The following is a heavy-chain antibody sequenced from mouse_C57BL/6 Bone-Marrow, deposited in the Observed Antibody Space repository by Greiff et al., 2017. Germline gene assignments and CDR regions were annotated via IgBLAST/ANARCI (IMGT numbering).Heavy chain of an antibody. V-gene: IGHV1-72*01. D-gene: IGHD2-4*01. Sequence: VQLQQPGAELVKPGASVKLSCKASGYTFTSYWMHWVKQRPGRGLEWIGRFAPNSGGTKYNEKFKSKATLTVDKPSSTAYMQLSSLTSEDSAVYYCARSGYDYPWFAYWGQGTLVTVAA. J-gene: IGHJ3*01. CDR3: ARSGYDYPWFAY. CDR1: GYTFTSYW. CDR2: FAPNSGGT.